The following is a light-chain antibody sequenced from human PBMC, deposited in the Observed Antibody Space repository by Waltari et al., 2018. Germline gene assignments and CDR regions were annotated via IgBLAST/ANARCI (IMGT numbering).Light chain of an antibody. CDR1: QSVSSSH. CDR2: GAS. Sequence: EIVLTQSPGTLSLSPGERATLSCRASQSVSSSHLAWYKQKPGQAPRLLIYGASSRATGIPDRFSGSGSGTDFTLTISRLEPEDFAVYYCQQYGSSLMYTFGQGTKLEIK. J-gene: IGKJ2*01. CDR3: QQYGSSLMYT. V-gene: IGKV3-20*01.